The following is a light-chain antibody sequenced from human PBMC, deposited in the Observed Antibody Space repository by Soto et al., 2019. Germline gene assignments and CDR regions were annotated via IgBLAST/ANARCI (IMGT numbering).Light chain of an antibody. CDR3: CSYAGSNTLV. CDR1: SSDVGGYDS. CDR2: DVT. V-gene: IGLV2-11*01. J-gene: IGLJ3*02. Sequence: QSALTQPRSVSGSPGQSVTVSCTGSSSDVGGYDSVSWYQHHPGKAPKLIIYDVTKRPSGVPDRFSGSKSANTASLTISGLQAEDETDYYCCSYAGSNTLVFGGGTKVTVL.